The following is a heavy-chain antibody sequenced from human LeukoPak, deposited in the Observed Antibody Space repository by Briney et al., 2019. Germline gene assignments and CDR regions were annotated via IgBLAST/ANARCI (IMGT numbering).Heavy chain of an antibody. CDR1: GFIYSHYG. V-gene: IGHV3-33*06. J-gene: IGHJ4*02. CDR2: MWSDGTEK. D-gene: IGHD4-11*01. Sequence: GGSLRLSCAASGFIYSHYGMLWLRQAPDKGLEGVAVMWSDGTEKYYGAAVKGRFTISRDNSRNTLYLQINSLRGEDTAVYYCAKDAQRGFDYRNSLEYWGQGTLVIVSS. CDR3: AKDAQRGFDYRNSLEY.